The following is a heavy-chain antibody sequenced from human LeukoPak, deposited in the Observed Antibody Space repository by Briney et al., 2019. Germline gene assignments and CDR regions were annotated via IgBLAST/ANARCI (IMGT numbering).Heavy chain of an antibody. Sequence: SETLSLTCTVSGGSISSYYWSWIRQPPGKGLEWIGYIYYSGSTNYNPSLKSRVTISVDTSKNQFSLKLSSVTAADTAVYYCARAGIDTDPFDPWGQGTLVTVSS. V-gene: IGHV4-59*01. CDR3: ARAGIDTDPFDP. CDR2: IYYSGST. J-gene: IGHJ5*02. CDR1: GGSISSYY. D-gene: IGHD1-26*01.